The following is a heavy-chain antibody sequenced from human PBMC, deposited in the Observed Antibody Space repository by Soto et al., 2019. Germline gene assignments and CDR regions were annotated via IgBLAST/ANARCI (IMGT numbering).Heavy chain of an antibody. D-gene: IGHD4-17*01. CDR1: GFTFSSYA. CDR2: ISGSGGST. Sequence: SVGSLRLSCAASGFTFSSYAMSWVRQAPGKGLEWVSAISGSGGSTYYADSVKGRFTISRDNSKNTLYLQMNSLRAEDTAVYYCAKDQWLGSTVTTIDYWGQGTLVTVSS. J-gene: IGHJ4*02. V-gene: IGHV3-23*01. CDR3: AKDQWLGSTVTTIDY.